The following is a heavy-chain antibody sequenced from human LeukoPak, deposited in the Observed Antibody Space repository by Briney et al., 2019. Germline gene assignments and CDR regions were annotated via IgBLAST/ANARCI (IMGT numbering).Heavy chain of an antibody. J-gene: IGHJ4*02. CDR2: ISYGGSNK. CDR3: AKSRVEAVAGILDY. CDR1: GFTFSSYG. Sequence: GGSLRLSCAASGFTFSSYGMHWVRQAPGKGLEWVAVISYGGSNKYYADSVKGRFTISRDNSKNTLYLQMNSLRAEDTAVYYCAKSRVEAVAGILDYWGQGTLVTVSS. D-gene: IGHD6-19*01. V-gene: IGHV3-30*18.